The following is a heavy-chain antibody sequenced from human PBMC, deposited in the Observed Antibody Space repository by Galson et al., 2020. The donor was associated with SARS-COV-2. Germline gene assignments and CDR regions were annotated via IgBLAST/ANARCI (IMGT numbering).Heavy chain of an antibody. CDR3: ARVGSPRGPNWFDP. D-gene: IGHD3-10*01. CDR1: GGSIKNAAYY. CDR2: VYFSGTT. J-gene: IGHJ5*02. Sequence: ASETLSLTCTVSGGSIKNAAYYWGWIRQPPGKGLEWIGNVYFSGTTSYSPSLRGRATMSIDMSKNQFSLNLNSVTAADTAMYYCARVGSPRGPNWFDPWGQGTLVTVSS. V-gene: IGHV4-39*07.